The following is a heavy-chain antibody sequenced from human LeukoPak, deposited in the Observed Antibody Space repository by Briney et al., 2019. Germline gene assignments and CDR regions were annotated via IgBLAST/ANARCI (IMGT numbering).Heavy chain of an antibody. V-gene: IGHV1-2*02. J-gene: IGHJ4*02. CDR3: ARDGESGSYDY. Sequence: ASVKVSCKASGGTFSSYAISWVRQAPGQGLEWMGWINPNSGGTNYAQKFQGRVTMTGDTSISTAYMELSRLRSDDTAVYYCARDGESGSYDYWGQGTLVTVSS. CDR1: GGTFSSYA. D-gene: IGHD1-26*01. CDR2: INPNSGGT.